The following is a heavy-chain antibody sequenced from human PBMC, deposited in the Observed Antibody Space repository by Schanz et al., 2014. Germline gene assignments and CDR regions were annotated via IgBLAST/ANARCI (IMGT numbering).Heavy chain of an antibody. J-gene: IGHJ4*02. CDR1: GFTFSTYA. V-gene: IGHV3-23*04. CDR2: INTGGDST. CDR3: ARDGEAAAGCDY. Sequence: EVQLVESGGGLVQPGGSLRLSCTASGFTFSTYAMAWVRQAPGKGLEWVSSINTGGDSTYYADSVKGRFTISRDNSKNTLYLQMNSLRSEDTAVYYCARDGEAAAGCDYWGQGTLVTVSS. D-gene: IGHD6-13*01.